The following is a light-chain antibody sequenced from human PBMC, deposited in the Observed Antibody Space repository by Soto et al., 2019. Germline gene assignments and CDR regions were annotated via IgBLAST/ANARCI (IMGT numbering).Light chain of an antibody. CDR3: LQSFAPPWT. CDR1: QTISTS. Sequence: TKAPSSPSASVGDRVTITCRASQTISTSLSWYQQKAGKAPKFLIYDASSLQSGVPLRFSGSGSGTEFTLTIRVLQPEDFATYYCLQSFAPPWTFGQGTKVDIK. J-gene: IGKJ1*01. V-gene: IGKV1-39*01. CDR2: DAS.